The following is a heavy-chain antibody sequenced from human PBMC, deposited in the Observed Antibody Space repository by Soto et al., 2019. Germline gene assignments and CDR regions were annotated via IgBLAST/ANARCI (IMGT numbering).Heavy chain of an antibody. D-gene: IGHD3-10*01. Sequence: QVQLVESGGGVVQPGRSLRLSCAASEFTFSNYGMHWVRQASGKGLEWVAGILNDGSNRYHADSVKDRFTISRDNLKHTLDLQMNSVGDEDAAVDYCAGDDEYSGNGMDVWGEGTTVTVSP. CDR2: ILNDGSNR. V-gene: IGHV3-33*01. CDR3: AGDDEYSGNGMDV. J-gene: IGHJ6*04. CDR1: EFTFSNYG.